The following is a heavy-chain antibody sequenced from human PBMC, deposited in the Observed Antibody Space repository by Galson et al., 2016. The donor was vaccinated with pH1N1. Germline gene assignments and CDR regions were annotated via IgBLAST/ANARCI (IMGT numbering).Heavy chain of an antibody. CDR1: GFTFSNFD. Sequence: SLRLSCAASGFTFSNFDINWVRQAPGKGLEWVSSISGNGRHIYYADSVKGRFTISRDNAKNSLNLQMNSLRVEDTAVYYCARGEPLRSLYSGAASPNFDYWGQGTLVTVHS. J-gene: IGHJ4*01. V-gene: IGHV3-21*06. CDR3: ARGEPLRSLYSGAASPNFDY. CDR2: ISGNGRHI. D-gene: IGHD3-10*01.